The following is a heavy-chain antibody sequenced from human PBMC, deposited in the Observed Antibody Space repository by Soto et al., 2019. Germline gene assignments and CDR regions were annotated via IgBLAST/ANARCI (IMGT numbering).Heavy chain of an antibody. CDR1: GGSISSSSYY. CDR3: ARKVRIVVPAQPGIIDP. V-gene: IGHV4-39*01. D-gene: IGHD2-2*01. Sequence: SETLSLTCTVSGGSISSSSYYWGWIRQPPGKGLEWIGSIYYSGSTYYNPSLKSRVTISVDTSKNQFSLKLSSVTAADTAVYYCARKVRIVVPAQPGIIDPWGQGTLVTVSS. J-gene: IGHJ5*02. CDR2: IYYSGST.